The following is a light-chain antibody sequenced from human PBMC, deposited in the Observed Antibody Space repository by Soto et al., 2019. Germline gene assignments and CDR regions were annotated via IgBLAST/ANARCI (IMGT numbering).Light chain of an antibody. Sequence: QSALTQPASVSGSPGQSITISCTGTSRDVGGYNYVSWHQQHPGKAPKVIITEVSNRPSGVSNRFSGSKSGNTASLTISGLQAEDEADYYCTSYVSSNTLVFGGGTKLTVL. J-gene: IGLJ2*01. V-gene: IGLV2-14*01. CDR1: SRDVGGYNY. CDR3: TSYVSSNTLV. CDR2: EVS.